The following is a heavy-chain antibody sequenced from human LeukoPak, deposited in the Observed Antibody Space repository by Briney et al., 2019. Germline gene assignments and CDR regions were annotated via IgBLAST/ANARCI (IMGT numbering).Heavy chain of an antibody. Sequence: SETLSLTCTVSGASISSGSYYWNWIRQPAGKGLEWIGRIFASGSTNYNPSLKSRVTISLDTSKNQLSLKLSSVTAADTAVYYCARAAGRDTTSGLDFDYWGQGILVTVSS. D-gene: IGHD1-26*01. CDR3: ARAAGRDTTSGLDFDY. CDR1: GASISSGSYY. V-gene: IGHV4-61*02. CDR2: IFASGST. J-gene: IGHJ4*02.